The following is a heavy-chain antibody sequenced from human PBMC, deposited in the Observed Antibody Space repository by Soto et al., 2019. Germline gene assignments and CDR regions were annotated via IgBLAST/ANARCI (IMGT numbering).Heavy chain of an antibody. CDR2: IIPISETT. D-gene: IGHD2-2*01. Sequence: QVQLVQSGAEVKKPGSSVKVSCKASGGTFSSYAISWVRQAPGQGLEWMGGIIPISETTNYAQKCQGRVTITADEYKGTAYMELSSLRSEDTAVYYCARSQGSSTSLEIYYYYYYGMDVWGQGPTVTVSS. V-gene: IGHV1-69*01. CDR1: GGTFSSYA. J-gene: IGHJ6*02. CDR3: ARSQGSSTSLEIYYYYYYGMDV.